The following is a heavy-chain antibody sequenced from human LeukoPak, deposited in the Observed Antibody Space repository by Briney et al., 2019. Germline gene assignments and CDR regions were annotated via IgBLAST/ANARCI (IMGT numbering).Heavy chain of an antibody. CDR1: GFAFDDHG. CDR3: ARAPITSPFYFDY. D-gene: IGHD2-2*01. Sequence: GGSLRLSCTTSGFAFDDHGMSWVRQVPGNGLEWVSGINWNGGSTGYADPLRGRFTISRDNAKNSLYLQMDSLRAEDTALYYCARAPITSPFYFDYWGQGTLVTVSS. J-gene: IGHJ4*02. V-gene: IGHV3-20*04. CDR2: INWNGGST.